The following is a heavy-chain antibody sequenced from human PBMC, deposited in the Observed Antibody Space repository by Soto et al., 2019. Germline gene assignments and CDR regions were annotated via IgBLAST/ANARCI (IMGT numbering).Heavy chain of an antibody. CDR1: GFTFSSYA. V-gene: IGHV3-23*01. Sequence: HPGGSLRLSCAASGFTFSSYAMSWVRQAPRKGLEWVSAISGSGGSTYYADSVKGRFTISRDNSKNTLYLQMNSLRAEDTAVYYCAKDLTGYPPYYYMDVWGKGTTVTVSS. D-gene: IGHD3-9*01. CDR3: AKDLTGYPPYYYMDV. J-gene: IGHJ6*03. CDR2: ISGSGGST.